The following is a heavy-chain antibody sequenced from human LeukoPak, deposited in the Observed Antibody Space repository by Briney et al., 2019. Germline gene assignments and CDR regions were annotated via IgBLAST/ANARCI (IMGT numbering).Heavy chain of an antibody. CDR1: GFTFSDYY. J-gene: IGHJ4*02. CDR3: ACHYYGSLNVDY. Sequence: GGSLRLSCAASGFTFSDYYMSWIRQAPGKGLEWVSYISSSGNTIYYAGPVKGRFTISRDNAKNSLYLQMNSLRAEDTAVYYCACHYYGSLNVDYWGQGTLVTVSS. D-gene: IGHD3-10*01. CDR2: ISSSGNTI. V-gene: IGHV3-11*04.